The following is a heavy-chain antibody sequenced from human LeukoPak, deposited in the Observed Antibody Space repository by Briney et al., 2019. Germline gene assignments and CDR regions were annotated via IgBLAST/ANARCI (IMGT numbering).Heavy chain of an antibody. CDR2: ISGSGGST. Sequence: PGGSLRLSCAASGFAFSSNAMSWVRQAPGKGLEWVSAISGSGGSTYYADSVKGRFTISRDNSKNTLYLQMNSLRAEDTAVYYCAKAHYDFWSGPSGSSYGMDVWGQGTTVTVSS. J-gene: IGHJ6*02. CDR1: GFAFSSNA. V-gene: IGHV3-23*01. CDR3: AKAHYDFWSGPSGSSYGMDV. D-gene: IGHD3-3*01.